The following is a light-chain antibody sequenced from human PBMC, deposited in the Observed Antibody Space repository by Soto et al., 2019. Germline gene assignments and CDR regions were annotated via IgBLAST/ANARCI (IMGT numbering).Light chain of an antibody. CDR1: SSDVGGYNY. V-gene: IGLV2-14*01. CDR2: DVS. Sequence: QSALTQPASVSGSPGQSITISCTGISSDVGGYNYVSWYQQHPDKAPKLMIYDVSNRRSGVSHRFSGSKSGNTASLTISWVQAEDEADYYCYSYTSSSTVLFGGGTKLTVL. J-gene: IGLJ2*01. CDR3: YSYTSSSTVL.